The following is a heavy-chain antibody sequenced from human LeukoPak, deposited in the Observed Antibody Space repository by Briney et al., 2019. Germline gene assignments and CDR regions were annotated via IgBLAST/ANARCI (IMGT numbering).Heavy chain of an antibody. CDR3: ARGGDGYNYAFDT. CDR2: LFSGGTT. CDR1: GFTVSSNY. D-gene: IGHD5-24*01. V-gene: IGHV3-53*05. J-gene: IGHJ3*02. Sequence: PGGSLRLSCAASGFTVSSNYMSWVRQAPGKGLEWVSLLFSGGTTYYADSVKGRFTISRDNSKNTLYLQMNSLRAEDTAVYYCARGGDGYNYAFDTWGQGTMVTVSS.